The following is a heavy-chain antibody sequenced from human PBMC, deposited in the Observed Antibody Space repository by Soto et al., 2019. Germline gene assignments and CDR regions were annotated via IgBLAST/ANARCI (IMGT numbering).Heavy chain of an antibody. CDR1: GFTFSSSS. CDR3: ARGQYGDSLGY. J-gene: IGHJ4*02. CDR2: ITSGSSTI. Sequence: EVQLVDSGGGLVQPGGSLRLSCAASGFTFSSSSMNWVRQAPGKGLEWVSYITSGSSTIFYADSVKGRFTISRDNAKNSLYLQMNSLRAEDTAVYYCARGQYGDSLGYWGQGTLVTVSS. V-gene: IGHV3-48*01. D-gene: IGHD4-17*01.